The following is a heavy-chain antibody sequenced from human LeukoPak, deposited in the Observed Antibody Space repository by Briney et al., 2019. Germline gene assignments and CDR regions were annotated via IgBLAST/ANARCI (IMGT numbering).Heavy chain of an antibody. CDR1: GFTFSSYS. D-gene: IGHD2-15*01. J-gene: IGHJ3*02. CDR3: ARGAPLVAVTTGAFDI. Sequence: GGSLRLSCAASGFTFSSYSLNWVRQAPGKGLEWVSYISSGSSTIYYADSVKGRFTISRDNAKNSLYLQVNSLRDEDTAIYYCARGAPLVAVTTGAFDIWGQGTMVTVSS. V-gene: IGHV3-48*02. CDR2: ISSGSSTI.